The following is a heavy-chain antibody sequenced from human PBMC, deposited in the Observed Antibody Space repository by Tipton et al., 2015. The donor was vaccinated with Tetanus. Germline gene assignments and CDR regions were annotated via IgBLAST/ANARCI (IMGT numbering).Heavy chain of an antibody. Sequence: TLSLTCSVSGSSMSSFYWSWIRQPPGKGLEWLAYVSNSGRTNSNYSLKSRITISQDTSKNQFSLKLTSVTAADTAVYYCARANYDFPKKGPFDSWGQGTLVIVSS. J-gene: IGHJ4*02. CDR2: VSNSGRT. CDR3: ARANYDFPKKGPFDS. D-gene: IGHD3-3*01. CDR1: GSSMSSFY. V-gene: IGHV4-59*01.